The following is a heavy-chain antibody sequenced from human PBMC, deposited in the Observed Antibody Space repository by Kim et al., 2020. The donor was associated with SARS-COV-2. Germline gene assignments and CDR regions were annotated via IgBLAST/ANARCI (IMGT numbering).Heavy chain of an antibody. D-gene: IGHD4-4*01. V-gene: IGHV3-48*03. Sequence: GGSLRLSCAASGFTFSSYEMNWVRQAPGKGLEWVSYIIGSGTTIYYADSVRGRFTISRDNDKNSLYPQMNSLRAEDTAVYYCARGPNYSPFDYWGQGTL. CDR1: GFTFSSYE. CDR3: ARGPNYSPFDY. CDR2: IIGSGTTI. J-gene: IGHJ4*02.